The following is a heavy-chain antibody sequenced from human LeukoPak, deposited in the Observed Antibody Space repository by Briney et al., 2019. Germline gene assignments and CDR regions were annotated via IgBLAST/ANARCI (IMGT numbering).Heavy chain of an antibody. Sequence: PSETLSLTCTVSGGSISSHYWSWIRQPPGKGLEWIGYIYYSGSTNYNPSLKSRVTISVDTSKNQFSLKLSSVTAADTAVYYCAKDGEIEVDYDVLTGYPYYYYYYGMDVWGQGTTVTVSS. CDR3: AKDGEIEVDYDVLTGYPYYYYYYGMDV. V-gene: IGHV4-59*11. D-gene: IGHD3-9*01. CDR2: IYYSGST. J-gene: IGHJ6*02. CDR1: GGSISSHY.